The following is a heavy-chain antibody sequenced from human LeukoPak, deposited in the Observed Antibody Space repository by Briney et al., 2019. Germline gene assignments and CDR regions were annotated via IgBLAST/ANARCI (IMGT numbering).Heavy chain of an antibody. CDR3: ARDLGWESYYYGMDV. V-gene: IGHV3-30-3*01. J-gene: IGHJ6*02. CDR2: ISYDGSNK. CDR1: GFTFSSYA. D-gene: IGHD1-26*01. Sequence: PGGPLRLSCAASGFTFSSYAMHWVRQAPGKGLEWVAVISYDGSNKYYADSVKGRFTISRDNSKNTLYLQMNSLRAEDTAVYYCARDLGWESYYYGMDVWGQGTTVTVSS.